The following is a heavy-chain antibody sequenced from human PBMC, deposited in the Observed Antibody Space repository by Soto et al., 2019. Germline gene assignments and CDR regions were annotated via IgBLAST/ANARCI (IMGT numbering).Heavy chain of an antibody. CDR1: GGSISSDSHH. Sequence: SETLSLTCTVSGGSISSDSHHWDWIRQPPGKGPEWIGSIFFTGRTYYNPSLMSRVTISVDTSKSQFSLALNYVTAADTAVYYCAILTGMPPATTDRGYDPWGQGTLVTVS. CDR2: IFFTGRT. V-gene: IGHV4-39*01. J-gene: IGHJ5*02. D-gene: IGHD4-17*01. CDR3: AILTGMPPATTDRGYDP.